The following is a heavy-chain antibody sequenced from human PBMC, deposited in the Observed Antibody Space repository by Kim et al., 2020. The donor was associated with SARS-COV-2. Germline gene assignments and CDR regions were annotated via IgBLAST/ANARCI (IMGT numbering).Heavy chain of an antibody. D-gene: IGHD3-9*01. V-gene: IGHV4-61*01. CDR1: GGSVSSGSYY. CDR3: ARALRPHLTVAHFDY. Sequence: SETLSLTCTVSGGSVSSGSYYWSWIRQPPGKGLEWIAYIYYSGSTRYNPSLKSRITISVDTSKNQFSLKLSSVTAADTAVYYCARALRPHLTVAHFDYWGQGTLVTVSS. J-gene: IGHJ4*02. CDR2: IYYSGST.